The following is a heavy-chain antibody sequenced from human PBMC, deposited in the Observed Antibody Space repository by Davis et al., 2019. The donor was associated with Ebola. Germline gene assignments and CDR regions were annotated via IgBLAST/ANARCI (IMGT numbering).Heavy chain of an antibody. CDR1: GFTFSSYS. V-gene: IGHV3-21*01. J-gene: IGHJ6*02. D-gene: IGHD2-21*01. CDR2: ISSSSSYI. Sequence: PGGSLRLSCAASGFTFSSYSMNWVRQAPGKGLEWVSSISSSSSYIYYADSVKGRFTISRDNAKNSLYLQMNSLRAEDTAVYYCARVAYCGGDCYNYYYYGMDVWGQGTTVTVSS. CDR3: ARVAYCGGDCYNYYYYGMDV.